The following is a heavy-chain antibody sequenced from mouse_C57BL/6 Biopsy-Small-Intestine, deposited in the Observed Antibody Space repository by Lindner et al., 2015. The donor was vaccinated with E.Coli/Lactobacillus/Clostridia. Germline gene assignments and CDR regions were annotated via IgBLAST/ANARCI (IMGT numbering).Heavy chain of an antibody. J-gene: IGHJ2*01. CDR3: ARSRYDYFDY. D-gene: IGHD2-3*01. V-gene: IGHV1-63*01. CDR2: IYPGGGYT. CDR1: GYTFTNYW. Sequence: VQLQESGAELVRPGTSVKMSCKASGYTFTNYWIGWAKQRPGHGLEWIGDIYPGGGYTNYNEKFKGKATLTADKSSSTAYMQFSSLTSEDSAIYYCARSRYDYFDYWGQGTTLTVSS.